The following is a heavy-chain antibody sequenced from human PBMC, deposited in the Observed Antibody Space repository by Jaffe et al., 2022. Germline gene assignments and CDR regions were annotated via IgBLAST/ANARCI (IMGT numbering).Heavy chain of an antibody. J-gene: IGHJ4*02. CDR2: IKQDGSEK. CDR1: GFTFSSYW. CDR3: ARLKYSSSSLIDY. V-gene: IGHV3-7*01. D-gene: IGHD6-6*01. Sequence: EVQLVESGGGLVQPGGSLRLSCAASGFTFSSYWMSWVRQAPGKGLEWVANIKQDGSEKYYVDSVKGRFTISRDNAKNSLYLQMNSLRAEDTAVYYCARLKYSSSSLIDYWGQGTLVTVSS.